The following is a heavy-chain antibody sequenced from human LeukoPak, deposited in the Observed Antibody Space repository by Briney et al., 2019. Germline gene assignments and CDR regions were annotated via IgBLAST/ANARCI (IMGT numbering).Heavy chain of an antibody. CDR3: ARDQRNSGSYRFEY. V-gene: IGHV1-18*01. J-gene: IGHJ4*02. Sequence: ASVKVSCKTSGYTFSGYGISWVRQAPGQGLEWMGWITGNNGNTNYAPSLQGRVTMTTDTSTNTAYMELTSLKSDDTAVYYCARDQRNSGSYRFEYWGQGTLVTVSS. CDR2: ITGNNGNT. CDR1: GYTFSGYG. D-gene: IGHD1-26*01.